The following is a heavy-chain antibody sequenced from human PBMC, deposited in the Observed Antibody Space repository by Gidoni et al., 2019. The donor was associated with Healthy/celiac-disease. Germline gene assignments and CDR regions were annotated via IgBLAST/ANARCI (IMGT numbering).Heavy chain of an antibody. D-gene: IGHD6-13*01. J-gene: IGHJ4*02. V-gene: IGHV3-30*01. CDR2: ISYDGSNK. CDR3: ARAPYSSSWYVHY. CDR1: GFTFSSYA. Sequence: QVQLVESGGGVVQPGRSLRLSCAASGFTFSSYAMHWVRQAPGKGLELVAVISYDGSNKYYADSVKGRFTISRDNSKNTLYLQMNSLRAEDTAVYYCARAPYSSSWYVHYWGQGTLVTVSS.